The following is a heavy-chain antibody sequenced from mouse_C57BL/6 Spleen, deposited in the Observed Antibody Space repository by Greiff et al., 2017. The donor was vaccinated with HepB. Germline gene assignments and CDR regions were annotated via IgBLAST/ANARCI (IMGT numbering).Heavy chain of an antibody. CDR1: GFSFNTYA. Sequence: EVQLVESGGGLVQPKGSLKLSCAASGFSFNTYAMNWVRQAPGKGLEWVARIRSKSNNYATYYADSVKDRFTISRNDSESMLYLKMNNLKTEDTAVYYCVATGTAYWGQGTLVTVYA. J-gene: IGHJ3*01. CDR3: VATGTAY. V-gene: IGHV10-1*01. D-gene: IGHD4-1*02. CDR2: IRSKSNNYAT.